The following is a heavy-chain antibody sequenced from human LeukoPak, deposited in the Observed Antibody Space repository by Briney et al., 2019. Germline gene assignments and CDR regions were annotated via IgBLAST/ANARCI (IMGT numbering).Heavy chain of an antibody. V-gene: IGHV3-23*01. J-gene: IGHJ4*02. Sequence: PGGSLRLSCAASGFTFDTYGMSWVRQAPGKGLEWVSGISGSGGSTYYADSVKGRFTMSRDNSKNTLYLQMNSLRAEDTAVYYCAKGRISPDSWGQGTLVTVSS. D-gene: IGHD2-15*01. CDR3: AKGRISPDS. CDR1: GFTFDTYG. CDR2: ISGSGGST.